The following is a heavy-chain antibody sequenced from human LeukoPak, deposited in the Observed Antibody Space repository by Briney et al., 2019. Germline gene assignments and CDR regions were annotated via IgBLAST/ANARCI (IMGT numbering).Heavy chain of an antibody. D-gene: IGHD6-13*01. Sequence: GGSLRLSCGVYGFTVSSNYMGWVRQAPGKGLGWVSVIYGGGRTYYADSVKGRFTISRDNSKNTLYLQMNTLRAEDTSVYYCARSDGIATAGPFDYWGQGTLVTVSS. J-gene: IGHJ4*02. CDR3: ARSDGIATAGPFDY. V-gene: IGHV3-53*01. CDR1: GFTVSSNY. CDR2: IYGGGRT.